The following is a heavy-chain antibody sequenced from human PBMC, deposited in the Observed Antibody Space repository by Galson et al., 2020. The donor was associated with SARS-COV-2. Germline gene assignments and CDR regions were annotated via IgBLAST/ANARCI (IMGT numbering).Heavy chain of an antibody. CDR2: IYYTESN. V-gene: IGHV4-39*01. D-gene: IGHD3-9*01. CDR1: GGSLSSSNYY. Sequence: SETLSLTCTVSGGSLSSSNYYWGWVRQPPGEGLEWIGSIYYTESNYYNPSLTSRVTMSVDTSRNQFSLKLSSVTAADTAVYYCARQILTGYYSFYYFDFWCQGTLVTVSS. CDR3: ARQILTGYYSFYYFDF. J-gene: IGHJ4*02.